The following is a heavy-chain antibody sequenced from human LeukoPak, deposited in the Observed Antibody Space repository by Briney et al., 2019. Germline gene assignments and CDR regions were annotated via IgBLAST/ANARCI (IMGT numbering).Heavy chain of an antibody. CDR1: GFTFSSEP. CDR2: IRSGGDNI. V-gene: IGHV3-48*01. D-gene: IGHD5-24*01. CDR3: VRDVQFAFDI. Sequence: GGSLRLSCTASGFTFSSEPMNWVRQAPGKGLEWVAHIRSGGDNIHYVDSVRGRFTISRDNAKKSLYLQMNSLRAEDTAVYYCVRDVQFAFDIWGQGTMVTVSS. J-gene: IGHJ3*02.